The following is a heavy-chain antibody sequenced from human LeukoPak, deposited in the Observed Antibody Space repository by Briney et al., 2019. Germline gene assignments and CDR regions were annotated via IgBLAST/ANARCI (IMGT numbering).Heavy chain of an antibody. CDR2: ISGSGGST. CDR3: AKGGPLIAAAVSYFDY. CDR1: GFTFSSYA. D-gene: IGHD6-13*01. V-gene: IGHV3-23*01. Sequence: PGGSLRLSCAASGFTFSSYAMSWVRQAPGKGLEWVSAISGSGGSTYYADSVKGRFTTSRDNSKNTLYLQMNSLRAEDTAVYYCAKGGPLIAAAVSYFDYWGQGTLVTVSS. J-gene: IGHJ4*02.